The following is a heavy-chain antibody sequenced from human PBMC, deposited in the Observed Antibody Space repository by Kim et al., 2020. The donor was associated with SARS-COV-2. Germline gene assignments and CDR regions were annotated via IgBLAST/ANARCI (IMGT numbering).Heavy chain of an antibody. CDR3: AREVYCGGGHCSYYFDY. V-gene: IGHV4-39*02. CDR1: GGSISSSGYY. J-gene: IGHJ4*02. D-gene: IGHD2-21*01. CDR2: ISSTGTT. Sequence: SETLSLTCTVSGGSISSSGYYWDWIRQSPGKGLEWLGSISSTGTTYYNPSLKSRVTMSVDTSKKQFSLKLTSVTAADTAMYFCAREVYCGGGHCSYYFDYWGQGTLVTVSS.